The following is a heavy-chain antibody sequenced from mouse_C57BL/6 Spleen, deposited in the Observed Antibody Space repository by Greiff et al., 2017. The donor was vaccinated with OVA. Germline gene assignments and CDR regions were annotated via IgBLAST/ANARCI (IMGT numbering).Heavy chain of an antibody. J-gene: IGHJ2*01. CDR3: ARGEYYFDY. V-gene: IGHV3-6*01. Sequence: DVKLQESGPGLVKPSQSLSLTCSVTGYSITSGYYWNWLRQFPGNKLEWMGYISYDGSNNYNPSLKNRISITRDTSKNQFFLKLNSVTTEDTATYYCARGEYYFDYWGQGTTLTVSS. CDR2: ISYDGSN. CDR1: GYSITSGYY.